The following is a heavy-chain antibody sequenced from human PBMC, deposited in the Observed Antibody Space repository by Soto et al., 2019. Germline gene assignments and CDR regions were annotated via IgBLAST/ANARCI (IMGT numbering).Heavy chain of an antibody. Sequence: GGSLRLSCAASGFTFSSYSMNWVRQAPGKGLEWVSSISSSSSYIYYADSVKGRFTISRDNAKNSLYLQMNSLRAEDTAVYYCARDVWGYDFWSGSIPGTYYMDVWGKGTTVTVSS. V-gene: IGHV3-21*01. CDR1: GFTFSSYS. J-gene: IGHJ6*03. CDR2: ISSSSSYI. CDR3: ARDVWGYDFWSGSIPGTYYMDV. D-gene: IGHD3-3*01.